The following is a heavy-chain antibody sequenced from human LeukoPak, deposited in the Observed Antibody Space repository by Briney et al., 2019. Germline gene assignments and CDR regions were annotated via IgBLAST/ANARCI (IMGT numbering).Heavy chain of an antibody. CDR2: IYSGGST. J-gene: IGHJ5*02. V-gene: IGHV3-53*01. CDR1: GFTVSRNH. CDR3: ARDGYSSGWYVGEHNWFDP. Sequence: PGGSLRLSCAASGFTVSRNHMSWVPQAPGKGLELVSEIYSGGSTYYAASVKGRFSISRDNSKNTVYLQMNSLRVEDTAVYYCARDGYSSGWYVGEHNWFDPWGQGTLVTVSS. D-gene: IGHD6-19*01.